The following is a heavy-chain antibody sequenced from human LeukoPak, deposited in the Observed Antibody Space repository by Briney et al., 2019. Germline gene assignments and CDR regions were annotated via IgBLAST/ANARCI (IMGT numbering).Heavy chain of an antibody. Sequence: GGSLRLSCAASGFTFSSYSMNWVRQAPGKGLEWVSSISGSSSYIYYADPVRGRFTISRDNAKNSLYLQMNSLRAEDTAVYYCARVVGSGSYDYWGQGTLVTVSS. J-gene: IGHJ4*02. CDR1: GFTFSSYS. CDR2: ISGSSSYI. D-gene: IGHD3-10*01. CDR3: ARVVGSGSYDY. V-gene: IGHV3-21*01.